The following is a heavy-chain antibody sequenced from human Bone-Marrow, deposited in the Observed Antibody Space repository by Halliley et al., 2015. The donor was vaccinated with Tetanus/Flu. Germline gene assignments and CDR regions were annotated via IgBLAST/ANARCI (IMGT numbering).Heavy chain of an antibody. CDR2: IYFSGST. Sequence: SLRLSCAVSGGSIDSAHWWSWVRQSPRKGLEWIGEIYFSGSTNYNPSLKSRVTISLDKSKNQFSLNLSSVTAADTALYYCARVGDSGFGAHSYGLDVWGQGTMVTVSS. V-gene: IGHV4-4*02. CDR1: GGSIDSAHW. J-gene: IGHJ6*01. D-gene: IGHD3-16*01. CDR3: ARVGDSGFGAHSYGLDV.